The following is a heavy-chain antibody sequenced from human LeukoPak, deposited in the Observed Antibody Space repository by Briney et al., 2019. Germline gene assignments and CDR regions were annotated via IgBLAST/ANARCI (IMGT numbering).Heavy chain of an antibody. CDR2: ISGSGSST. J-gene: IGHJ4*02. CDR1: GFTFSNCG. Sequence: GGSLRLSCAASGFTFSNCGMSWVRQTPGKGLEWVSGISGSGSSTYYADFVKGRFTISRDNSKNTLYLQMNSLRAEDTAVYYCAKDIAAAGRFGYFDYWGQGTLVTVSS. V-gene: IGHV3-23*01. D-gene: IGHD6-13*01. CDR3: AKDIAAAGRFGYFDY.